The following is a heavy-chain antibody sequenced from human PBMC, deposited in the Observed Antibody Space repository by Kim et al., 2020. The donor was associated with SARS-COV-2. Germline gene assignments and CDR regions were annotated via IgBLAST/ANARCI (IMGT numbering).Heavy chain of an antibody. J-gene: IGHJ4*02. Sequence: GRLLTTADFGEGRFNISRDNAKNTVYLQMNSLRVEDTAVYYCARGTGDGYWGQGTLVTVSS. CDR3: ARGTGDGY. CDR2: GRLL. D-gene: IGHD2-21*01. V-gene: IGHV3-74*01.